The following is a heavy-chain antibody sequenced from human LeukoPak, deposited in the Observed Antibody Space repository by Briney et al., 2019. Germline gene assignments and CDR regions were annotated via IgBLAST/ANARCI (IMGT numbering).Heavy chain of an antibody. J-gene: IGHJ4*02. D-gene: IGHD4-11*01. CDR3: ARDLSIRDYSNHRYFDY. CDR1: GGTFSSYA. Sequence: SVKVSCKASGGTFSSYAISWVRQAPGQGLEWMGGIIPIFGTANYAQKFQGRVTITADESTSTAYMELSSLRSEDTAAYYCARDLSIRDYSNHRYFDYWGQGTLVTVSS. CDR2: IIPIFGTA. V-gene: IGHV1-69*13.